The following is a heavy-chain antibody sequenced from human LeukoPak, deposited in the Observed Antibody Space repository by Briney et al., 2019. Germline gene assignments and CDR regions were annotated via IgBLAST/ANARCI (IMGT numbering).Heavy chain of an antibody. V-gene: IGHV3-9*01. Sequence: GGSLRLSCAASGFTFDDYAMHWVRQAPGKGLEWVSGISWNSGSIGYADSVKGRFTISRDNAKNSLYLQMNSLRAEGTAVYYCARSEHIVVGHFQHWGQGTLVTVSS. CDR1: GFTFDDYA. CDR3: ARSEHIVVGHFQH. J-gene: IGHJ1*01. CDR2: ISWNSGSI. D-gene: IGHD2-21*01.